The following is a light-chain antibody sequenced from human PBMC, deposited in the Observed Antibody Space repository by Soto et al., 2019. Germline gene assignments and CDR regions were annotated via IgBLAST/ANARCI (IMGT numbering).Light chain of an antibody. CDR2: DAS. CDR3: RQYGRSLGFA. Sequence: EIVLTQSPGTLSLSPGVRATLSCRASQSVSSNFLAWYQEKPGQAPRLLIYDASSRATGIPDRFSGSGSGTDFTLTLSRLEPEEFAVYYCRQYGRSLGFAFRGGAKGEIK. J-gene: IGKJ4*01. CDR1: QSVSSNF. V-gene: IGKV3-20*01.